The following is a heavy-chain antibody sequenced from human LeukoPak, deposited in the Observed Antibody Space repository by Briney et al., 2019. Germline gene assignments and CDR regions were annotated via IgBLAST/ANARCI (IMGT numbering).Heavy chain of an antibody. V-gene: IGHV4-4*02. CDR2: IYHRGNT. CDR1: GGSISSSNW. CDR3: ARGTKPRLWIFGVVNWFDP. D-gene: IGHD3-3*01. Sequence: KSSETLSLTCAVSGGSISSSNWWNWVRQTPGKGLEWIGEIYHRGNTHYNPSLKSRVTISVDTSKNQFSLKLSSVTAADTAVYYCARGTKPRLWIFGVVNWFDPWGQGTLVTVSS. J-gene: IGHJ5*02.